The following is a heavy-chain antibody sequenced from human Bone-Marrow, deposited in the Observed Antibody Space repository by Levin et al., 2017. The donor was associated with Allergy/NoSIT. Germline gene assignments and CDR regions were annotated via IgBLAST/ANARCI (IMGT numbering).Heavy chain of an antibody. D-gene: IGHD4-11*01. V-gene: IGHV3-15*07. CDR3: AADVPTPLAQVDY. CDR1: GFSFSNAW. J-gene: IGHJ4*02. CDR2: IKTKPDGGTT. Sequence: GASVKVSCAASGFSFSNAWMNWVRQAPGKGLEWVGRIKTKPDGGTTDYAAPVKGRFTISRDDSKNTLYLQMDSLQTEDTAVYYCAADVPTPLAQVDYWGQGTLVTVSS.